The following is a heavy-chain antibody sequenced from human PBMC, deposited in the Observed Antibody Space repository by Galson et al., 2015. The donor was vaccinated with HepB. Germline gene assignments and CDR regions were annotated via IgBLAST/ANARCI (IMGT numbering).Heavy chain of an antibody. CDR2: IIPILDIA. CDR3: ARTDYNSGHRPWDIKEYDYYYMDV. J-gene: IGHJ6*03. CDR1: GGTFSSYG. D-gene: IGHD4-11*01. Sequence: SVKVSCKAFGGTFSSYGISWVRQAPGQGLEWMGRIIPILDIANYAQKFQGRVTITADKSTDTAYMELSSLRSEDTALYYCARTDYNSGHRPWDIKEYDYYYMDVWGKGTTVTVSS. V-gene: IGHV1-69*04.